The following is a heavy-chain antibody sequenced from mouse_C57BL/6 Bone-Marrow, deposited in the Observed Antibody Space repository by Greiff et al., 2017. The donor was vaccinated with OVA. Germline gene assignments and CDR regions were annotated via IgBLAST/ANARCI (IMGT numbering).Heavy chain of an antibody. V-gene: IGHV1-82*01. D-gene: IGHD1-2*01. CDR1: GYAFSSSW. Sequence: VQLQQSGPELVKPGASVKISCKASGYAFSSSWMNWVKQRPGKGLEWIGRIYPGDGDTNYNGKFKGKATLTADKSSSTAYMQLSSLTSEDSAVYFCARWGITPRDYWGQGTNPTVSS. J-gene: IGHJ2*01. CDR3: ARWGITPRDY. CDR2: IYPGDGDT.